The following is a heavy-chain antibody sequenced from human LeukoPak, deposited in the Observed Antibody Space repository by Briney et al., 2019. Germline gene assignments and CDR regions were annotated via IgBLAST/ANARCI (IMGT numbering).Heavy chain of an antibody. CDR1: GYSFSTYW. CDR3: TRRDGYNMGAFDI. D-gene: IGHD5-24*01. V-gene: IGHV5-51*03. J-gene: IGHJ3*02. CDR2: MYPGDSDT. Sequence: GESLKISCRGSGYSFSTYWVGWVRQMPGKGLEWMGIMYPGDSDTRYSPSFQGQFTISADKSISTAYLQWSSLKASDTAMYYCTRRDGYNMGAFDIWGQGTMVTVSS.